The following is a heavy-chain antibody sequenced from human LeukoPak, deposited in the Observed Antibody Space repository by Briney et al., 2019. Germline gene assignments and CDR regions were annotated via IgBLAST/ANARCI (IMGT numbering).Heavy chain of an antibody. D-gene: IGHD5-24*01. Sequence: ASVKVSCKASGYTFTGYYMHWVRQAPGQGLKWMGWINPNSGGTNYAQKFQGRVTMTRDTSISTAYMELSRLRSDDTAVYYCAREGRDGYNPLDYWGQGTLVAVSS. CDR1: GYTFTGYY. J-gene: IGHJ4*02. CDR2: INPNSGGT. CDR3: AREGRDGYNPLDY. V-gene: IGHV1-2*02.